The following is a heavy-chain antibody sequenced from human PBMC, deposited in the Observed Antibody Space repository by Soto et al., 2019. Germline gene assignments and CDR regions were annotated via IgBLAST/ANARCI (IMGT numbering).Heavy chain of an antibody. CDR1: GYTFTSYA. V-gene: IGHV1-18*01. CDR2: ISTYNGNT. CDR3: ARDPYHVLMVNAPNLYGMDV. J-gene: IGHJ6*02. Sequence: ASVKVSCKASGYTFTSYAMQWVRQAPGQGLEWMGRISTYNGNTNYPQSLQGRLTLTTDTSTTTAYMGLRSLRSDDTAVYYCARDPYHVLMVNAPNLYGMDVWGQGTTVTVSS. D-gene: IGHD2-8*01.